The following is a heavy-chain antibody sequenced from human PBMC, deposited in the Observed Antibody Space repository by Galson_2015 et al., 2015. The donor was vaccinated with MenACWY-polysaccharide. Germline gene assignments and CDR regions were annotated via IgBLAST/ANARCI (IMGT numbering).Heavy chain of an antibody. V-gene: IGHV3-21*01. CDR2: ISYSSNSI. CDR1: GFSFSSYT. D-gene: IGHD3-16*01. CDR3: GRVSGHFYYYDSGDLKQGPSYM. J-gene: IGHJ3*02. Sequence: SLRLSCAASGFSFSSYTLNWVRQAPGKGLEWVSSISYSSNSIYYADSVKGRFTISRDNAGNSLYLLMNNLRAVDTAVYYCGRVSGHFYYYDSGDLKQGPSYMWGRGTMVTVSS.